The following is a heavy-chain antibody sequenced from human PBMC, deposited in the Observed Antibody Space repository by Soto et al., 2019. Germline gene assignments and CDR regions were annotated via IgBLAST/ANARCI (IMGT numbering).Heavy chain of an antibody. Sequence: QVQLVQSGAEVKKPGSSVKVSCKASGGTFSSYAISWVRQAPGQGLVWMGGIIPIFGTANYAQKFQGRVTPNAYESTVTAYMEVSSLRSEDSTVYYCASVAGAEAARQDYSYYYGRDVWGQGTTVTVSS. D-gene: IGHD6-6*01. CDR3: ASVAGAEAARQDYSYYYGRDV. J-gene: IGHJ6*02. CDR1: GGTFSSYA. V-gene: IGHV1-69*01. CDR2: IIPIFGTA.